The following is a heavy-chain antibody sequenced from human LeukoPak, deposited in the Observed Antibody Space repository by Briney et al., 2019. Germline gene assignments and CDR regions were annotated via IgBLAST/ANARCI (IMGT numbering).Heavy chain of an antibody. D-gene: IGHD1-26*01. CDR2: IDKEGSAA. Sequence: GGSLRLSCVSSGFIFTNYWMHCVRQVPGEGPVWVGRIDKEGSAAFYAESVEGRFTISRDNLQSTVYLQMNSLTAEDTAVYHCARGGYSGSYYRFDWGQGTLVTVSS. J-gene: IGHJ4*02. V-gene: IGHV3-74*01. CDR3: ARGGYSGSYYRFD. CDR1: GFIFTNYW.